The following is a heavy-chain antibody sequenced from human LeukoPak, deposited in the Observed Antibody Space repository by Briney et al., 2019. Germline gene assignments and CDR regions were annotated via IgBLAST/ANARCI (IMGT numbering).Heavy chain of an antibody. J-gene: IGHJ4*02. Sequence: ASVKVSCKASGYTFTGYYMHWVRQAPGQGLEWMGWINPNSGGTNYAQKFQGRVTMTRDTSISTAYMELSRLRSDDTAVYYCARVSGLAYSGSYDFDYWGQGTLVTVSS. D-gene: IGHD1-26*01. V-gene: IGHV1-2*02. CDR2: INPNSGGT. CDR1: GYTFTGYY. CDR3: ARVSGLAYSGSYDFDY.